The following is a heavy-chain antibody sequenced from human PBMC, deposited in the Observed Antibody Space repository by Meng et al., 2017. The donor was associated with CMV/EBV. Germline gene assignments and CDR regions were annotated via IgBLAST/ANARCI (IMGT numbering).Heavy chain of an antibody. CDR2: ISWNSGSI. V-gene: IGHV3-9*03. CDR3: AKANYHVGAHAFDI. D-gene: IGHD1-26*01. Sequence: GGSLRLSCAASGFTFDDYAMHWVRQAPGKGLEWVSGISWNSGSIGYADSVKGRFTISRDNAKNSLYLQMNSLRAEDMALYYCAKANYHVGAHAFDIWGQGTMVTVSS. J-gene: IGHJ3*02. CDR1: GFTFDDYA.